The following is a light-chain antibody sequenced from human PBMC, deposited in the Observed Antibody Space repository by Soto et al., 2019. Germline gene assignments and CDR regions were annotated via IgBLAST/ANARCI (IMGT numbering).Light chain of an antibody. CDR1: QRISSN. Sequence: EIVMTQSPATLSVSPGERATLSCRASQRISSNLAWYQQKPGQAPRLLIFGASFRATGIPARFSGSGSGTEFTLTISSLQSEDFAVYYWQQYNNWPPITFGQGTRLEIK. J-gene: IGKJ5*01. CDR3: QQYNNWPPIT. CDR2: GAS. V-gene: IGKV3-15*01.